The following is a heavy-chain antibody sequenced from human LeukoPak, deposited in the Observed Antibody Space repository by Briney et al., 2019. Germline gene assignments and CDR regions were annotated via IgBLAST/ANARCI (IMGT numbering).Heavy chain of an antibody. CDR3: ARGQYGSGSYQPFDY. CDR2: ISSSSYI. CDR1: GFTFSSYS. J-gene: IGHJ4*02. V-gene: IGHV3-21*01. D-gene: IGHD3-10*01. Sequence: GGSLRLSCAASGFTFSSYSMNWVRQAPGKGLEWVSSISSSSYIYYADSVKGRFTISRDNAKNSLYLQMNSLRAEDTAVYYCARGQYGSGSYQPFDYWGQGTLVTVSS.